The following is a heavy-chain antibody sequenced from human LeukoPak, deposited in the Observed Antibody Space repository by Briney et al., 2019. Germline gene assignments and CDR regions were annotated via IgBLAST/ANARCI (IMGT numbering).Heavy chain of an antibody. Sequence: GGSLRLSCAVSGFTFSNAWMSWVRQAPGKWLEWVGRIKSKTDGGTTDYAAPVKGRFTISRDDSKNTLYLQMNSLKTEDTAVYYCTTRTYYDILTGYRNFDYWGQGTLVTVSS. J-gene: IGHJ4*02. D-gene: IGHD3-9*01. CDR1: GFTFSNAW. CDR3: TTRTYYDILTGYRNFDY. V-gene: IGHV3-15*01. CDR2: IKSKTDGGTT.